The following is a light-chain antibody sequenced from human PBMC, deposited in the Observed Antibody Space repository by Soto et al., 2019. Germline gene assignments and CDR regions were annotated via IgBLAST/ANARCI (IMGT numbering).Light chain of an antibody. J-gene: IGKJ1*01. Sequence: DIVMTQSPDSLAVSLGERATINCKSSQSVFYSSNNKNYLAWYQQKPGQPPKLLIYWASTRESGVPDRFSGSGSGTDFTLTISSLRAEDVAVYYCQQYYSTPPWTFGQGTKVEIK. CDR3: QQYYSTPPWT. V-gene: IGKV4-1*01. CDR1: QSVFYSSNNKNY. CDR2: WAS.